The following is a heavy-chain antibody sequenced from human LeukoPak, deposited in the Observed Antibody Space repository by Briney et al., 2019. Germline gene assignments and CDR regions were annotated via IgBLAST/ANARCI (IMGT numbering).Heavy chain of an antibody. V-gene: IGHV1-46*01. J-gene: IGHJ4*02. D-gene: IGHD6-19*01. CDR1: GYTFTSYY. CDR2: INPSGGST. CDR3: AKDRPPSGPMAD. Sequence: ASVKVSCKASGYTFTSYYMHWVRQAPGQGLEWMGIINPSGGSTSYAQKFQGRVTMTRDTSTSTVYMELSSLRVEDTAVYYCAKDRPPSGPMADWGQGTLVTVSS.